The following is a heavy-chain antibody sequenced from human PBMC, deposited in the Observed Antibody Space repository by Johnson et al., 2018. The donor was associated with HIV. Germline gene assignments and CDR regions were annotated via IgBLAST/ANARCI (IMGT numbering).Heavy chain of an antibody. V-gene: IGHV3-NL1*01. Sequence: QVQLVESGGGVVQSGRSLRLSCAASGLTFSRYGIHWVRQTPGKGLEWVSVIYSAGSTYYADSVKGRFTISRDNAKNSLYLQMNSLRAEDTAMYYCALSTSWSIAFDIWGQGTMVTVSS. D-gene: IGHD6-13*01. CDR2: IYSAGST. CDR1: GLTFSRYG. J-gene: IGHJ3*02. CDR3: ALSTSWSIAFDI.